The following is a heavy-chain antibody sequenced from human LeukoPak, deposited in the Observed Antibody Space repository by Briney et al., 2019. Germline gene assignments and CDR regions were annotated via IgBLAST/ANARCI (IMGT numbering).Heavy chain of an antibody. V-gene: IGHV4-59*01. CDR2: IYYSGST. Sequence: SETLSLTCTVSGGSISSYYWSWIRQPPGKGLEWIGYIYYSGSTNYNPSLKSRVTISVDTSKNQFSLKLSSVTAADTAVYYCARVAGSGSYAWFDPWAREPWSPSPQ. J-gene: IGHJ5*02. CDR3: ARVAGSGSYAWFDP. CDR1: GGSISSYY. D-gene: IGHD3-10*01.